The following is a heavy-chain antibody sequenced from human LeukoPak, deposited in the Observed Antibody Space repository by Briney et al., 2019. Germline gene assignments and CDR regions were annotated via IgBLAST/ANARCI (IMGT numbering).Heavy chain of an antibody. CDR1: GSSFTSYW. CDR2: IRYDGSNK. J-gene: IGHJ4*02. V-gene: IGHV3-30*02. Sequence: GESLQISCKGSGSSFTSYWIGWVRQAPGKGLEWVAFIRYDGSNKYYADSVKGRFTISRDNSKNTLYLQMNSLRAEDTAVYYCAKDFKDGSGSYYAFDYWGQGTLVTV. CDR3: AKDFKDGSGSYYAFDY. D-gene: IGHD3-10*01.